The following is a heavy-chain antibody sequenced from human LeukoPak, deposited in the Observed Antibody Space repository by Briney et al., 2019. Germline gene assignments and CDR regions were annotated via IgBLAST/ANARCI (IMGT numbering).Heavy chain of an antibody. Sequence: SETLSLTCSVSGGSISGYYWSWIRQPPGKGLEWIGYISYTGSTNYNPSLKSRVTISVDTSKNQFSLKLSSVTAADTAVYYCARTLAMDGMDVWGQGTTVTVSS. CDR2: ISYTGST. J-gene: IGHJ6*02. D-gene: IGHD5-18*01. CDR1: GGSISGYY. V-gene: IGHV4-59*08. CDR3: ARTLAMDGMDV.